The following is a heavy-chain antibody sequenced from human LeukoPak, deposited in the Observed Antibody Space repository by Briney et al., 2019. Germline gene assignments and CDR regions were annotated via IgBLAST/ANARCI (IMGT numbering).Heavy chain of an antibody. CDR1: GFTFSSYG. D-gene: IGHD3-10*01. CDR2: ISSSSSYI. J-gene: IGHJ6*03. Sequence: GGSLRLSCAASGFTFSSYGMHWVRQAPGKGLEWVSSISSSSSYIYYADSVKGRFTISRDNAKNSLYLQINSLRAEDTAVYYCARDRDYGSGSYYYYYYMDVWGKGTTVTVSS. CDR3: ARDRDYGSGSYYYYYYMDV. V-gene: IGHV3-21*01.